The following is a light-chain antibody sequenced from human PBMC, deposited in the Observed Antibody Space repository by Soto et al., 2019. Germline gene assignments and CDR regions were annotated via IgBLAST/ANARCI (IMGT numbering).Light chain of an antibody. Sequence: DIQMTQSPSSLSASVGDRVTITCRASQSISSYLNWYQQKPGKAPKLLIYAASSLQSGVPSRFSGSGSGTDFTLTISSLQPEDFATYYCQQSYSTPRLTFGRGTKVEIK. V-gene: IGKV1-39*01. J-gene: IGKJ4*01. CDR2: AAS. CDR3: QQSYSTPRLT. CDR1: QSISSY.